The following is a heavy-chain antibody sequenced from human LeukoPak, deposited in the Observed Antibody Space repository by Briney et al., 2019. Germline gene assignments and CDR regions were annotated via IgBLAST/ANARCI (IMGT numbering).Heavy chain of an antibody. CDR3: ARLAVFGDAFDI. CDR2: IYYSGST. Sequence: PSETLSLTCTVSGGSISSYYWSWIRQPPGKGLEWIGYIYYSGSTNYNPSLKSRVTISADTSKNQFSLKLSSVTAADTAVYYCARLAVFGDAFDIWGQGTMVTVSS. J-gene: IGHJ3*02. V-gene: IGHV4-59*01. D-gene: IGHD2-21*01. CDR1: GGSISSYY.